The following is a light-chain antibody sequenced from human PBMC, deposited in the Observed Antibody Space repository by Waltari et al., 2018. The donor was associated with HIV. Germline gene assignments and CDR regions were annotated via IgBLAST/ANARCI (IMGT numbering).Light chain of an antibody. J-gene: IGLJ2*01. Sequence: QSALTQPASVSGSPGQSITISCPGSNSDVGFYNLVSWYQQFPGKAPQLVSYAVRRRPSGCSYRFSGSKSGNTASLTISDLQAEDEAEYFCNSYRSSDTVVFGGGTKLTVL. CDR3: NSYRSSDTVV. CDR2: AVR. CDR1: NSDVGFYNL. V-gene: IGLV2-14*01.